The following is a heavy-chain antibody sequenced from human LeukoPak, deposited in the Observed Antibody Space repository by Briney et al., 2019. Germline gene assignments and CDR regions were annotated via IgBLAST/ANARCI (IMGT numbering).Heavy chain of an antibody. D-gene: IGHD6-13*01. CDR2: IYYSGST. Sequence: SETLSLTCTVSGGSISSSSYYWGWLRQPPGKGLEWIGSIYYSGSTYYNPSLKSRVTISVDTSKNQFSLKLSSVTAADTAVYYCARGFSSSWYGNWFDPWGQGTLVTVSS. J-gene: IGHJ5*02. CDR3: ARGFSSSWYGNWFDP. V-gene: IGHV4-39*07. CDR1: GGSISSSSYY.